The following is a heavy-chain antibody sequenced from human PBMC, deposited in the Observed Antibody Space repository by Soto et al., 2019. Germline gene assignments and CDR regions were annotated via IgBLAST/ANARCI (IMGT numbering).Heavy chain of an antibody. J-gene: IGHJ4*02. D-gene: IGHD3-22*01. CDR1: GYTLTELS. CDR2: FDPEDGET. Sequence: ASVKVSCKVSGYTLTELSMHWVRQAPGEGLEWMGGFDPEDGETIYAQKFQGRVTMTEDTSTDTAYMELSSLRSEDTAVYYCATFPPVYYDSSGYFGYWGQATLVTVSS. CDR3: ATFPPVYYDSSGYFGY. V-gene: IGHV1-24*01.